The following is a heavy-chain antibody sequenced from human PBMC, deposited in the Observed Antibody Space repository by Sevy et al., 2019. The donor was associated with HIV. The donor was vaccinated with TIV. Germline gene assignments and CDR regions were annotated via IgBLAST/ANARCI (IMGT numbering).Heavy chain of an antibody. Sequence: GGSLRLSCRASGFTFDDYTMSWVRQAPGKGLEWVAFIRSKAYGGTTEYAASVKGRFTISRDESKSIAYLQMNSLKTEDTAVYYCTRVEGASDWGMDVWGQGTTFTVSS. J-gene: IGHJ6*02. CDR1: GFTFDDYT. CDR2: IRSKAYGGTT. D-gene: IGHD1-26*01. CDR3: TRVEGASDWGMDV. V-gene: IGHV3-49*04.